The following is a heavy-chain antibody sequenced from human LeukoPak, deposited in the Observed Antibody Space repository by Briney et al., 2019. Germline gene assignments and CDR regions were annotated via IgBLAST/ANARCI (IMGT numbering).Heavy chain of an antibody. J-gene: IGHJ4*01. Sequence: GGSLRLSCAASGFTFSSYAMSWVRQAPGKGLEWVSAISGSGGRTYYAESVKGRFTISKDSSKDTLFLQMNSLRAEDTAVYYCAKPQLLYYYFDNWGHGTLVTVSS. CDR3: AKPQLLYYYFDN. V-gene: IGHV3-23*01. CDR1: GFTFSSYA. D-gene: IGHD3-3*01. CDR2: ISGSGGRT.